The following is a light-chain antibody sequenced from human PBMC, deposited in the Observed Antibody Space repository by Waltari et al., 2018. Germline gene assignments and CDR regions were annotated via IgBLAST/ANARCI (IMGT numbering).Light chain of an antibody. CDR3: CSYAGSAISM. V-gene: IGLV2-23*02. CDR2: DVN. Sequence: QSALTQTASVSGSPGQAITISCSGTTSDIGKYNLVSWYQQHPGKAPMLIIYDVNKRPSGVSNRFSGSTSGNTAFLTISGLQSADEADYYCCSYAGSAISMFGGGTKVTVL. CDR1: TSDIGKYNL. J-gene: IGLJ3*02.